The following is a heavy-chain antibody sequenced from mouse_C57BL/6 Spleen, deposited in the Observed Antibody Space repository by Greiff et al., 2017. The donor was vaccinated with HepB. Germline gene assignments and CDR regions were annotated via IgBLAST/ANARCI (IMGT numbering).Heavy chain of an antibody. D-gene: IGHD1-1*01. CDR2: INPNNGGT. CDR1: GYTFTDYN. J-gene: IGHJ2*01. V-gene: IGHV1-18*01. Sequence: EVQLQQSGPELVKPGASVKIPCKASGYTFTDYNMDWVKQSHGKSLEWIGDINPNNGGTIYNQKFKGKATLTVDKSSSTAYMELRSLTSEDTAVYHCARALYYYGSSYPVLRYFDYWGQGTTLTVSS. CDR3: ARALYYYGSSYPVLRYFDY.